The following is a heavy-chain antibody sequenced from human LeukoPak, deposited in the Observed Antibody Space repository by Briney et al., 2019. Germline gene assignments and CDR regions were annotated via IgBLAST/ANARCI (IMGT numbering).Heavy chain of an antibody. V-gene: IGHV5-51*01. D-gene: IGHD3-3*01. J-gene: IGHJ6*03. Sequence: GESLKISCKGSGCSFSSYWIGWVRQMPGQGLEWMGIIYPGDSDTQYSPSFQGQVTLSVDKSISTAYLQLSSLNASDTAIYYCARHIARRGFWSGYTYDYYYYMDVWGKGTTVTVSS. CDR3: ARHIARRGFWSGYTYDYYYYMDV. CDR1: GCSFSSYW. CDR2: IYPGDSDT.